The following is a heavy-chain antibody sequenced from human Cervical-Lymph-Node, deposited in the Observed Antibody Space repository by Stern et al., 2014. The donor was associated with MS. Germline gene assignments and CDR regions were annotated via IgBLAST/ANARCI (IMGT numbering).Heavy chain of an antibody. V-gene: IGHV3-23*04. Sequence: EVHLVESGGGLVQPGGSLRLSCAASGFTFSSYAMSWVRQAPGKGLEWVSAFSSDGGSTYYADSVKGRFTISRDNSKNTLYLQMNSLRAEDTAVYYCAKRGSSPMDYWGQGTLVTVSS. D-gene: IGHD3-10*01. J-gene: IGHJ4*02. CDR3: AKRGSSPMDY. CDR1: GFTFSSYA. CDR2: FSSDGGST.